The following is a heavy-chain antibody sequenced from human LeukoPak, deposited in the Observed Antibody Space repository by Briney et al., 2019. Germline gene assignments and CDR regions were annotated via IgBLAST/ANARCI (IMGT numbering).Heavy chain of an antibody. D-gene: IGHD3-22*01. CDR3: ARDSIPGYDSSGYMGAFDI. Sequence: PSGSLTLSCAASGFTFNNYWMTWVRQAPGKGLEWVANIKQDGSDKYYVDSVKGRFTISRDNAKNSLYLQMNSLRAEDTAVYYCARDSIPGYDSSGYMGAFDIWGQGTLVTVSS. V-gene: IGHV3-7*05. CDR1: GFTFNNYW. J-gene: IGHJ3*02. CDR2: IKQDGSDK.